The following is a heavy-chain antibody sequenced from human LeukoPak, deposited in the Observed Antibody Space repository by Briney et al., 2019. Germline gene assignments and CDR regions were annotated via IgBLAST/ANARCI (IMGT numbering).Heavy chain of an antibody. CDR3: ARVGVYYDFWSGIYYMDV. J-gene: IGHJ6*03. Sequence: ASVKVSCKASGYTFTNYGISWVRHAPGQGLEWMGWIIAYNGNTNYTQKLQGRVTMTTDTATSTGYLELRSLRTDDTAVYYCARVGVYYDFWSGIYYMDVWGKGTTVTVSS. CDR2: IIAYNGNT. D-gene: IGHD3-3*01. V-gene: IGHV1-18*01. CDR1: GYTFTNYG.